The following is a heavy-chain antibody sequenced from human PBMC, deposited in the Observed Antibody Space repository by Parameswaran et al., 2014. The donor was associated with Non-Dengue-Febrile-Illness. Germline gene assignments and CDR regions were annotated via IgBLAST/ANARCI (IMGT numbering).Heavy chain of an antibody. CDR2: ISSSSSYI. CDR3: AREEKQWQGGW. D-gene: IGHD6-19*01. V-gene: IGHV3-21*01. J-gene: IGHJ4*02. Sequence: WIRQPPGKGLEWVSSISSSSSYIYYADSVKGRFTISRDNAKNSLYLQMNSLRAEDTAVYYCAREEKQWQGGWWGQGTLVTDSS.